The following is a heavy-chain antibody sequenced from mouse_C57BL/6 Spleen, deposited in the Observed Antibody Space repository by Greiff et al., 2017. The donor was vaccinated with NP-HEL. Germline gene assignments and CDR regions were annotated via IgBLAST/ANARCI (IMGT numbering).Heavy chain of an antibody. CDR3: TRNSSGDYFDY. Sequence: VQLQQSGAELVRPGASVTLSCKASGYTFTDYEMHWVKQTPVHGLEWIGAIDPETGGTAYNQKFKGKAILTADKSSSTAYMELRSLTSEDSAVYYCTRNSSGDYFDYWGQGTTLTVSS. J-gene: IGHJ2*01. V-gene: IGHV1-15*01. CDR1: GYTFTDYE. D-gene: IGHD3-2*02. CDR2: IDPETGGT.